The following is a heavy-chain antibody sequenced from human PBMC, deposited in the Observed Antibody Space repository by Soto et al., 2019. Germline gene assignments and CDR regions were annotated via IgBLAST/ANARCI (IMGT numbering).Heavy chain of an antibody. CDR3: ARALYCSGGSCPPLGGMDV. CDR2: IYHSGST. J-gene: IGHJ6*02. Sequence: SETLSLTCAVSGYSISSGYYWGWIRQPPGKGLEWIGTIYHSGSTYYNPSLKSRVTISVDTSKNQFSLKLSSVTAADTALYYCARALYCSGGSCPPLGGMDVWGQGTTVTVSS. D-gene: IGHD2-15*01. V-gene: IGHV4-38-2*01. CDR1: GYSISSGYY.